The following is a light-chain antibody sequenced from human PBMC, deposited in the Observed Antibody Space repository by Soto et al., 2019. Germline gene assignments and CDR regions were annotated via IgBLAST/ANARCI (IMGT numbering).Light chain of an antibody. J-gene: IGLJ2*01. CDR2: RNN. V-gene: IGLV1-47*01. CDR1: SSNIGSNY. CDR3: AAWDDSLSGPLVV. Sequence: QSVLTHPPSASGTHGQRVTISCSGSSSNIGSNYVYWYQQLPGTAPKLLIYRNNQRPSGVPDRFSGSKSGTSASLAISGLRSEHEADYYCAAWDDSLSGPLVVFGGGTKLTVL.